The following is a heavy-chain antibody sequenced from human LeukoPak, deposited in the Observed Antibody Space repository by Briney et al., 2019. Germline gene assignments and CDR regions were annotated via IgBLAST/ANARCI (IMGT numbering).Heavy chain of an antibody. CDR1: GYTFTSYG. CDR2: ISAYNGNI. J-gene: IGHJ5*02. D-gene: IGHD2-2*01. Sequence: ASVKVSCKASGYTFTSYGISWVRQAPGQGLEWMGWISAYNGNINYAQKLQGRVTMTTDTSTSTAYMELRSLRSDDTAVYYCARIQPVYCSSTSCYKYNWFDPWGQGTLVTVSS. CDR3: ARIQPVYCSSTSCYKYNWFDP. V-gene: IGHV1-18*01.